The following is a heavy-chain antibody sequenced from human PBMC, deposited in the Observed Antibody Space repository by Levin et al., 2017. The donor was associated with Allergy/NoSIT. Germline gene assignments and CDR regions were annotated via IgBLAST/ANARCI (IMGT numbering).Heavy chain of an antibody. J-gene: IGHJ4*02. CDR1: GFTFSDYY. Sequence: GESLKISCAASGFTFSDYYMSWIRQAPGKGLEWVSYISSSGSTIYYADSVKGRFTISRDNAKNSLYLQMNSLRAEDTAVYYCASAGIAAEEVVYWGQGTLVTVSS. V-gene: IGHV3-11*01. D-gene: IGHD6-13*01. CDR2: ISSSGSTI. CDR3: ASAGIAAEEVVY.